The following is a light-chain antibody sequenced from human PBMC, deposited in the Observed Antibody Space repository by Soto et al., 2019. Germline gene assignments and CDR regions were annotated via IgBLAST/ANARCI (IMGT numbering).Light chain of an antibody. CDR1: SSDVGCYNY. V-gene: IGLV2-8*01. CDR2: EVS. CDR3: SSYAGSNNFDVV. Sequence: QSALTQPPSASGSPGQSVTISCTGTSSDVGCYNYVSWYQQHPGKAPKLMIYEVSKRPSGVPDRFSGSKSGNTASLTVSGLQAEDEADYYCSSYAGSNNFDVVFGGGTKVTVL. J-gene: IGLJ2*01.